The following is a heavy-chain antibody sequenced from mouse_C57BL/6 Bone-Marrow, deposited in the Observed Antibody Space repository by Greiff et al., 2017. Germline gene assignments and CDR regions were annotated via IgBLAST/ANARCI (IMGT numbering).Heavy chain of an antibody. V-gene: IGHV1-7*01. D-gene: IGHD1-1*01. Sequence: QVQLKESGAELAKPGASVKLSCKASGYTFTSYWMHWVKQRLGQGLEWIGYINPSSGYTKYNQKFKDKATLTADKSSSTAYMQLSSLTYEDSAVYYCARPHYYGSSYEDYWGQGTTLTVSS. CDR2: INPSSGYT. J-gene: IGHJ2*01. CDR3: ARPHYYGSSYEDY. CDR1: GYTFTSYW.